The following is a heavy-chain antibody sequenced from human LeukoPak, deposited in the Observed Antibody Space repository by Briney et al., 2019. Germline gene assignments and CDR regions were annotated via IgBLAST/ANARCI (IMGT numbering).Heavy chain of an antibody. J-gene: IGHJ5*02. Sequence: SEALSLTCTVSGGSISSGGYYWSWIRQHPGKGLEWIGYIYYSGSTYYNPSLKSRVTISVDTSKNQFSLKLSSVTAADTAVYYCARSMVRGVIIRAGFDPWGQGTLITVSP. D-gene: IGHD3-10*01. CDR2: IYYSGST. V-gene: IGHV4-31*03. CDR1: GGSISSGGYY. CDR3: ARSMVRGVIIRAGFDP.